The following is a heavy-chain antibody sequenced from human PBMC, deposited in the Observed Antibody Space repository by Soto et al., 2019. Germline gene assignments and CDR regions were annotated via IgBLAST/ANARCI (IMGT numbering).Heavy chain of an antibody. CDR2: INHSGST. J-gene: IGHJ6*03. D-gene: IGHD1-7*01. Sequence: SETLSLTCAVYGGSFSGYYWSWIRQPPGKGLEWIGEINHSGSTNYNPSLKSRVTTSVDTSKNQFSLKLSSVTAADTAVYYCARGRNWNYPKNGYYYYMDVWGKGTTVTVPS. V-gene: IGHV4-34*01. CDR1: GGSFSGYY. CDR3: ARGRNWNYPKNGYYYYMDV.